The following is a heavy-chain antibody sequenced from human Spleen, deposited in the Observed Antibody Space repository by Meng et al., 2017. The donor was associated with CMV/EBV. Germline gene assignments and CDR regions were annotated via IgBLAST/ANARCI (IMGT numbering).Heavy chain of an antibody. CDR3: ARTAGYYGSGSYWGY. CDR2: INHSGST. Sequence: QVKLQQWGAGLLKPSATLSLTCAVYGGSFSGYYWSWIRQPPGKGLEWIGEINHSGSTNYNPSLKSRVTISVDTSKNQFSLKLSSVTAADTAVYYCARTAGYYGSGSYWGYWGQGTLVTVSS. D-gene: IGHD3-10*01. V-gene: IGHV4-34*01. CDR1: GGSFSGYY. J-gene: IGHJ4*02.